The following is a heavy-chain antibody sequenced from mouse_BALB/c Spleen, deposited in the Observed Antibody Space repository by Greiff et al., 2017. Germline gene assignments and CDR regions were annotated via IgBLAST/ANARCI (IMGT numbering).Heavy chain of an antibody. D-gene: IGHD1-1*01. J-gene: IGHJ3*01. V-gene: IGHV2-6-5*01. CDR2: IWGGGST. CDR1: GFSLTDYG. CDR3: AKHEITTVVEGFAY. Sequence: VKLMESGPGLVAPSQSLSITCTVSGFSLTDYGVSWIRQPPGKGLEWLGVIWGGGSTYYNSAFKSRLSISKDNSKSQVFLKMNSLQTDDTAMYYCAKHEITTVVEGFAYWGQGTLVTVSA.